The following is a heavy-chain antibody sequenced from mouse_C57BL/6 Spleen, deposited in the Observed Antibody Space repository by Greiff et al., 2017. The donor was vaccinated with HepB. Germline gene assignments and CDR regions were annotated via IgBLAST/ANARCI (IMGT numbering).Heavy chain of an antibody. CDR1: GFTFSSYA. J-gene: IGHJ3*01. Sequence: EVKLVESGGGLVKPGGSLKLSCAASGFTFSSYAMSWVRQTPEKRLEWVATISDGGSYTYYPDNVKGRFTISRDNAKNNLYLQMSHLKSEDTAMYYCARGGNIGLRVGFAYWGQGALVTVAA. D-gene: IGHD1-1*01. CDR2: ISDGGSYT. V-gene: IGHV5-4*03. CDR3: ARGGNIGLRVGFAY.